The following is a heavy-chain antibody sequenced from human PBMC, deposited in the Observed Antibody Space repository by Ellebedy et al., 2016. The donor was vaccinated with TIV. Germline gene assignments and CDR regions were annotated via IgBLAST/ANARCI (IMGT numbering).Heavy chain of an antibody. Sequence: PGGSLRLSCGVSGFTFSSYEMNWVRQAPGKGLEWVSYISSSGYTTQYADSVKGRFTIYRDNARNSLYLQMNSLRVEDTAVYFCRRDPRRYYYDGSDFDFWGQGTLVAVSS. CDR2: ISSSGYTT. CDR1: GFTFSSYE. CDR3: RRDPRRYYYDGSDFDF. J-gene: IGHJ4*02. V-gene: IGHV3-48*03. D-gene: IGHD3-22*01.